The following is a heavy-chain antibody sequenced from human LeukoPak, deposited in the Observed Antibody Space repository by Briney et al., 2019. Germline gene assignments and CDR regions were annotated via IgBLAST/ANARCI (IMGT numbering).Heavy chain of an antibody. J-gene: IGHJ4*02. D-gene: IGHD2-15*01. Sequence: GGSLRLSCAASGFTFSSYSMNWVCQAPGQGLEWVSSISISSSYIYYADSVKGRFTISRDNAKNSLYLQMNSLRAEDTAVYYCASLYCSGGSCYFDYWGQGTLVTVSS. CDR2: ISISSSYI. CDR3: ASLYCSGGSCYFDY. V-gene: IGHV3-21*01. CDR1: GFTFSSYS.